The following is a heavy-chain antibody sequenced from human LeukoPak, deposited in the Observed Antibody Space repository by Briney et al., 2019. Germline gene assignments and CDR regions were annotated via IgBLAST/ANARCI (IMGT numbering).Heavy chain of an antibody. CDR3: VRDLVWDTGRVDY. CDR2: ISSSSSYI. V-gene: IGHV3-21*01. D-gene: IGHD3/OR15-3a*01. J-gene: IGHJ4*02. CDR1: GFTFSSYS. Sequence: GGSLRLSCAASGFTFSSYSMNWVRQAPGKGLEWVSSISSSSSYIYYADSVKGRFTISRDNAKNSLYLQMNSLRDEDTATYYCVRDLVWDTGRVDYWGQGTLVTVSS.